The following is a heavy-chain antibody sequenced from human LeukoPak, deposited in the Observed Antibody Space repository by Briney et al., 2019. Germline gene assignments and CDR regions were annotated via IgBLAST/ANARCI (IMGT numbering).Heavy chain of an antibody. D-gene: IGHD6-13*01. CDR1: GGSFSGYY. Sequence: SETLSLTCAVYGGSFSGYYWSWIRQPPGKGLEWIGEINHSGSTNYNPSLKSRVTISVDTSKNQFSLKLSSVTAADTAVYYCARRSDSSWSAQAAFDIWGRGTMVTVSS. J-gene: IGHJ3*02. V-gene: IGHV4-34*01. CDR2: INHSGST. CDR3: ARRSDSSWSAQAAFDI.